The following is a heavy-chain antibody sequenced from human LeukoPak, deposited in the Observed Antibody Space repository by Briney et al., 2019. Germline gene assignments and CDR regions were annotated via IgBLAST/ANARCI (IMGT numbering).Heavy chain of an antibody. Sequence: GASVKVSCKASGYTFTSYYMHWVRQAPGQGLEWMGWINPNSGGTNYAQKFQGRVTMTRDTSISTAYMELSRLRSDDTAVYYCARASFKPLWTPHDYWGQGTLVTVSS. J-gene: IGHJ4*02. V-gene: IGHV1-2*02. CDR1: GYTFTSYY. D-gene: IGHD3-16*01. CDR2: INPNSGGT. CDR3: ARASFKPLWTPHDY.